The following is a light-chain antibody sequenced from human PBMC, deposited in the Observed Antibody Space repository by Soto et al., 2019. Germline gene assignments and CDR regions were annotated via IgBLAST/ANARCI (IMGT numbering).Light chain of an antibody. V-gene: IGKV1-9*01. CDR1: QGISSY. CDR3: QQDSSWPLT. Sequence: IPLTQSPSSLAASVGDRVTITCRASQGISSYLAWYQQKPGKAPKLLIYAASTLQSGVPSRFSGSGSGTEFTLSISSLQSEHLGVYYCQQDSSWPLTFGGGTKVDIK. CDR2: AAS. J-gene: IGKJ4*01.